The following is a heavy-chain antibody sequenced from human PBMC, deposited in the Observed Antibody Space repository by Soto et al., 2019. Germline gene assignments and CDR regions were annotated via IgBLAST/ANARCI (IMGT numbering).Heavy chain of an antibody. CDR2: IYHTGSA. J-gene: IGHJ5*02. CDR1: CASMTSSHW. V-gene: IGHV4-4*02. CDR3: ARRTTGSGWYPMFDT. Sequence: PSETLSLTCAVSCASMTSSHWWSWVRQPPGKGLEWIGEIYHTGSANYKPSLESRVTISVDKSKNRFSLILTSVTAADTATYYCARRTTGSGWYPMFDTWGQGAVVTVSS. D-gene: IGHD6-19*01.